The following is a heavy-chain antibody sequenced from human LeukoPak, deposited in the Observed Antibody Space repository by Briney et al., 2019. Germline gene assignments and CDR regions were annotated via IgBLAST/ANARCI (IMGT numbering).Heavy chain of an antibody. D-gene: IGHD3-10*01. CDR3: AGVGAMVRGESHYGMDV. J-gene: IGHJ6*02. CDR1: VGTFSSYA. Sequence: GASVNVTCKASVGTFSSYAISCLGQAPGQGLEWIGRIIPILGIANYAQKFQGRVTITADKSTSTAYMELSSLRSEDTAVYYCAGVGAMVRGESHYGMDVWGQGTTVTVSS. CDR2: IIPILGIA. V-gene: IGHV1-69*04.